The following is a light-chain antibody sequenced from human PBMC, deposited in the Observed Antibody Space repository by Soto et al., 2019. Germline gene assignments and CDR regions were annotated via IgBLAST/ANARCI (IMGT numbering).Light chain of an antibody. CDR3: QRYDASPT. V-gene: IGKV3-20*01. CDR1: QVVRSDY. J-gene: IGKJ4*01. Sequence: VLTQSPGTLSLSPGERATLSCRASQVVRSDYLAWYQQKPGQAPRLLMYGASSRATGTPDRFTGSGSGTDFTLSISKLEPEDLAVCFCQRYDASPTFGGGTKVEIK. CDR2: GAS.